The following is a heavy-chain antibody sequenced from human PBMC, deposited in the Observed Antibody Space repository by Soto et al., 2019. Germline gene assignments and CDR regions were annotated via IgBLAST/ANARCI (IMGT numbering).Heavy chain of an antibody. J-gene: IGHJ6*02. CDR2: INSDGSST. D-gene: IGHD3-10*01. V-gene: IGHV3-74*01. Sequence: GGSLRLSCAASGFTFSSYWMHWVRQAPGKGLVWVSRINSDGSSTSYADSVKGRFTISRDNAKNTLYLQMNSLRAEDTAVYYCARVQSSRITMVRGVPPPDYYYYGMDVWGQGTTVTVSS. CDR1: GFTFSSYW. CDR3: ARVQSSRITMVRGVPPPDYYYYGMDV.